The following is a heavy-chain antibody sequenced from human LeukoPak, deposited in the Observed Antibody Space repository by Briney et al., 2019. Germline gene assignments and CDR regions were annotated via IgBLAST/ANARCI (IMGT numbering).Heavy chain of an antibody. CDR3: ARKTDSGGQGDY. CDR2: ISYDGSNK. CDR1: GFTFSSYA. Sequence: GGSLRLSCAASGFTFSSYAMHWVRQAPGKGLEWVAVISYDGSNKYYADSVKGRFTISRDNSKNTLYLQMNSLRAEDTAVYYCARKTDSGGQGDYWGQGTLVTVSS. D-gene: IGHD3-22*01. V-gene: IGHV3-30*04. J-gene: IGHJ4*02.